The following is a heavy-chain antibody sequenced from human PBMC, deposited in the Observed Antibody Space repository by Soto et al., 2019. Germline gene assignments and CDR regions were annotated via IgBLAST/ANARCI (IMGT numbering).Heavy chain of an antibody. CDR1: GYTFTSYG. D-gene: IGHD3-3*01. Sequence: QVQLVQSGAEVKKPGASVKVSCKASGYTFTSYGISWVRQAPGQGLEWMGWISAYNGNTNYAQKLQGRVTMTTDTSTSRDYMEVRSLRSDDPAVYYWARSGASAYDFWRGYYTVDGINYFDYWGQGTLVTVSS. CDR2: ISAYNGNT. CDR3: ARSGASAYDFWRGYYTVDGINYFDY. J-gene: IGHJ4*02. V-gene: IGHV1-18*01.